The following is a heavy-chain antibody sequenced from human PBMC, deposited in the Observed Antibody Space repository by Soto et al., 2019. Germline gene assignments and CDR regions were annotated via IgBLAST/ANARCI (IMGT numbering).Heavy chain of an antibody. CDR1: GFTFSSFW. CDR3: VRQTHTGEEDY. CDR2: IDRYGSTT. J-gene: IGHJ4*02. Sequence: EVQLVESGGGLVQPGGSLRLSCAVSGFTFSSFWMHWVRQAPGKGLVWVSRIDRYGSTTGYADSVKGRFTISRDNVKNTLYLQMNSMRDEDTAVYYCVRQTHTGEEDYWGQGTRVIVSS. D-gene: IGHD7-27*01. V-gene: IGHV3-74*01.